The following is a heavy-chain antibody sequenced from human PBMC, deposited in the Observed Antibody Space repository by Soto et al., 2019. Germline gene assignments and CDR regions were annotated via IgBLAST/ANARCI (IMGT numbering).Heavy chain of an antibody. CDR2: ISFDEANK. CDR1: GFTFSRYP. V-gene: IGHV3-30-3*01. CDR3: AREEPHPAPLVF. J-gene: IGHJ4*02. Sequence: GSLRLSCDTFGFTFSRYPIHWVRQAPGKGLEWVAGISFDEANKKYADSVRGRFTVSRDNLMSTVYLQMDSLGAEDTASYFCAREEPHPAPLVFWGQGTQVTVSS.